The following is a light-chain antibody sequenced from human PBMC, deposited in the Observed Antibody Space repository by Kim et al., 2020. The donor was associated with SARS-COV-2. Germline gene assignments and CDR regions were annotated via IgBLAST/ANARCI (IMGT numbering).Light chain of an antibody. V-gene: IGLV2-14*03. CDR1: SSDVGGYNY. J-gene: IGLJ3*02. CDR2: DVS. Sequence: GQSITISCTGTSSDVGGYNYVSWYQQHPGKAPKLMIYDVSNRPSGVSNRFSGSKSGNTASLTISGLQAEDEADYYCSSYAGSSTWVFGTGTQLTVL. CDR3: SSYAGSSTWV.